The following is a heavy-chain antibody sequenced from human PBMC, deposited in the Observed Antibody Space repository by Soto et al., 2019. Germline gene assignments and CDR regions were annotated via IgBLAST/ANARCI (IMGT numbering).Heavy chain of an antibody. CDR3: ARGCRGCYWILIGY. J-gene: IGHJ4*02. V-gene: IGHV3-7*03. CDR2: IKQDGSEK. D-gene: IGHD1-26*01. CDR1: GFTFSSYW. Sequence: GGSLRLSCAASGFTFSSYWMSWVRQAPGKGLEWVSNIKQDGSEKYYVDSVKGRFTISRDNAKNSLYLQMNSLRAEDTAVYYCARGCRGCYWILIGYWGQGTLVTVSS.